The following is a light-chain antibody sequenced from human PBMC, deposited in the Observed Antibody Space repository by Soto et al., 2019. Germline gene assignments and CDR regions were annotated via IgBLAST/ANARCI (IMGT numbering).Light chain of an antibody. CDR1: SGDIGSYNR. J-gene: IGLJ1*01. Sequence: HSVLTQPASVSGSPGQSITISCTGTSGDIGSYNRVSWYQQHPGKAPKLIIYEVTDRPSGVSNRFSGSKSGNTASLTISGLQAEGEAEYYCSSYTNINTRACVFGTGTKVTVL. CDR3: SSYTNINTRACV. V-gene: IGLV2-14*01. CDR2: EVT.